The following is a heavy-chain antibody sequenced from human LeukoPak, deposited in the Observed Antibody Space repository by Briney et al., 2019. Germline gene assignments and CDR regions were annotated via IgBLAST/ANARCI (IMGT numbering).Heavy chain of an antibody. CDR3: AAEAQGIVGATTGAFGI. CDR2: IVVGSGNT. Sequence: ASVKVSCKASGFTFTSSAVQWVRQARGQRLEWIGWIVVGSGNTNYAQKFQERVTITRDMSTSTAYMELSSLRSEDTAVYYCAAEAQGIVGATTGAFGIWGQGTMVTVSS. D-gene: IGHD1-26*01. V-gene: IGHV1-58*01. J-gene: IGHJ3*02. CDR1: GFTFTSSA.